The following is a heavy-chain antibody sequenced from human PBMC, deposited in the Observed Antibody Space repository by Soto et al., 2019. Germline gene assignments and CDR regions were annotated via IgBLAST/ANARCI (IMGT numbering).Heavy chain of an antibody. Sequence: EVQLLESGEGLVQPGGSLKLSCAASGFTFSSYAMSWVRQAPGKGLEWVSGIGGSGGNTYYADSVKGRCTIARENSKNKLFLQMNSLRAEDTAEYYCARVLRYFDTPYGMDVWGQGTTVTVSS. J-gene: IGHJ6*02. CDR1: GFTFSSYA. D-gene: IGHD3-9*01. CDR2: IGGSGGNT. CDR3: ARVLRYFDTPYGMDV. V-gene: IGHV3-23*01.